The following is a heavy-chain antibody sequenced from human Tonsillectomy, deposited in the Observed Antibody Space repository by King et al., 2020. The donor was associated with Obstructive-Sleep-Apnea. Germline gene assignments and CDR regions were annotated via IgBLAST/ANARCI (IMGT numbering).Heavy chain of an antibody. V-gene: IGHV4-59*01. CDR3: ARDLGGDYYFDY. CDR2: FYYSGST. Sequence: QVQLQESGPGLVKPSETLSLTCSVSGVSISNYYCSWIRQPPGKGLDGVWYFYYSGSTNNNPSRKGRVTISVDTSKNQFSLKLGPVTAADTAVYYCARDLGGDYYFDYWGQGTLVTVSS. J-gene: IGHJ4*02. D-gene: IGHD4-17*01. CDR1: GVSISNYY.